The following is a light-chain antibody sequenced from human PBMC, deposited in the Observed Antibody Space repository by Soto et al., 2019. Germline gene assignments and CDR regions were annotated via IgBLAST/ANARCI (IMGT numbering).Light chain of an antibody. CDR2: DVT. V-gene: IGLV2-11*01. Sequence: QSALTQPPSVSGSPGQSVTISCTGTSSDVGGYNYVSWYQQHPGQAPKLMIYDVTKRPSGVPDRFSGSKSGNTASLSISGLQAEDEADYYCCSYGGGYTPLLFGGGTKLTVL. CDR3: CSYGGGYTPLL. CDR1: SSDVGGYNY. J-gene: IGLJ2*01.